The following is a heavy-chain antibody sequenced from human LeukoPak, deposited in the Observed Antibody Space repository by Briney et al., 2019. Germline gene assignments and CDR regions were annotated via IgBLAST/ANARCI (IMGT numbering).Heavy chain of an antibody. V-gene: IGHV4-34*01. CDR2: INHSGST. CDR1: GGSFSGYY. Sequence: SETLSLTCAVYGGSFSGYYWSWIRQPPGKGLEWIGEINHSGSTNYNPSLKSRVTISVDTSKNQFSLKLSSVTAADPAVYYCASRYTSMFDYWGQGTLVTVSS. J-gene: IGHJ4*02. D-gene: IGHD1-14*01. CDR3: ASRYTSMFDY.